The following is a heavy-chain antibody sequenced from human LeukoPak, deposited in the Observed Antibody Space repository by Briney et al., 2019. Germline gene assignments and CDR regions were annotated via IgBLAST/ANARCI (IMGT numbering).Heavy chain of an antibody. D-gene: IGHD2-15*01. V-gene: IGHV4-59*01. CDR3: ARGVGYCSGGSCSNPYYYYYYMDV. J-gene: IGHJ6*03. CDR1: GGSISSYY. Sequence: SETLSLTCTVSGGSISSYYWSWVRQPPGKGLEWIGYIYYSGSTNYNPSLKSRVTISVDTSKNQFSLKLSSVTAADTAVYYCARGVGYCSGGSCSNPYYYYYYMDVWGKGTTVTISS. CDR2: IYYSGST.